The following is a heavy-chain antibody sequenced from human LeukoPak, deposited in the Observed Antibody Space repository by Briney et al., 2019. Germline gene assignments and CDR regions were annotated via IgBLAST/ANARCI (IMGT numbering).Heavy chain of an antibody. D-gene: IGHD3-10*01. Sequence: PSETLSLTCTVSGGSISSYYWSWIRQPPGKGLEWIGYIYYSGSTNYNPSLKSRVTISVDTSKNQFSLKLSSVTAADTAVYYCARDHSGIGLDYWGQGTLVTVSS. CDR2: IYYSGST. CDR1: GGSISSYY. CDR3: ARDHSGIGLDY. V-gene: IGHV4-59*01. J-gene: IGHJ4*02.